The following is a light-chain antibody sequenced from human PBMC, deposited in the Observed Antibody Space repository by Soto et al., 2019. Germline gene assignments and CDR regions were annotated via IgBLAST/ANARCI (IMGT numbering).Light chain of an antibody. Sequence: EIVLTQSPGTLSLSPGERGTLSCRASQNLGTLYVAWFQQKSGQATRILIYSASRRDTGIPDRVTGRGSGTDVTLTINRVETEDVAVYVCQQYAGSPRTFGQGTKVDIK. CDR3: QQYAGSPRT. CDR1: QNLGTLY. CDR2: SAS. V-gene: IGKV3-20*01. J-gene: IGKJ1*01.